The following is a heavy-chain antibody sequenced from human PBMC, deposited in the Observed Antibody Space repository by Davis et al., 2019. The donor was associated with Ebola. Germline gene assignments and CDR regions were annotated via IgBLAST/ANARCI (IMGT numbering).Heavy chain of an antibody. J-gene: IGHJ4*02. CDR2: IIPIFGTA. CDR1: GGTFSSYA. CDR3: ARDEDYGDYVDYFDY. V-gene: IGHV1-69*06. Sequence: SVKVSCKASGGTFSSYAISWVRQAPGQGLEWMGGIIPIFGTANYAQKFQGRVTITADKSTSTAYMELSSLRSEDTAVYYCARDEDYGDYVDYFDYWGQGTLVTVSS. D-gene: IGHD4-17*01.